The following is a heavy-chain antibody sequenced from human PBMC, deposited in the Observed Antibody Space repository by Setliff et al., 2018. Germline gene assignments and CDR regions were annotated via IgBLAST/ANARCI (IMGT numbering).Heavy chain of an antibody. Sequence: SETLSLTCTVSGGSINNYYWSWIRQPAGKGLEWIGRVYSNVGTNFNPSLKSRVTMSVDASKNQISLKPMSVTAADTAVYYCASRNSDGGPEYFQHWGQGALVTVSS. CDR1: GGSINNYY. CDR3: ASRNSDGGPEYFQH. V-gene: IGHV4-4*07. D-gene: IGHD1-26*01. J-gene: IGHJ1*01. CDR2: VYSNVGT.